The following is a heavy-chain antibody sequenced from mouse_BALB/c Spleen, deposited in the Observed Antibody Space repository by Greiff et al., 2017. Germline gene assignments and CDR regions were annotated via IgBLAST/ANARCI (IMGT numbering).Heavy chain of an antibody. D-gene: IGHD2-3*01. CDR3: ASGGYLAWFAY. CDR1: GYTFTSYW. J-gene: IGHJ3*01. Sequence: VQLQQPGAELVKPGASVKLSCKASGYTFTSYWMHWVKQRPGQGLEWIGEINPSNGRTNYNEKFKSKATLTVDKSSSTAYMQLSSLTSEDSAVYYCASGGYLAWFAYWGQGTLVTVSA. CDR2: INPSNGRT. V-gene: IGHV1S81*02.